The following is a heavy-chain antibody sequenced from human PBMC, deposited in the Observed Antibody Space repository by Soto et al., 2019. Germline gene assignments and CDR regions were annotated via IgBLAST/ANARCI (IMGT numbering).Heavy chain of an antibody. CDR3: ARCPIDHNWFDP. CDR2: IYDTGST. Sequence: ETLSLTCTVSGSDITTYYWSWLRQSPGKGLEWIGHIYDTGSTTYNPSLKSRVTISVDTSNKQFSLRLTSVTAADTAVYYCARCPIDHNWFDPWGQGTLVTVSS. CDR1: GSDITTYY. J-gene: IGHJ5*02. D-gene: IGHD3-9*01. V-gene: IGHV4-59*01.